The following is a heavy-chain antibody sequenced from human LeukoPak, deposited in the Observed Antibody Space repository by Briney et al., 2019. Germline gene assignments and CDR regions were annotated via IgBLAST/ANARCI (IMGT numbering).Heavy chain of an antibody. Sequence: GGSLRLSCAASGFTFNNAWMSWVRQAPGKGLEWVGRIKSKTDGGATDYAASVKGRFTISRDDSKNTLYLQMNSLKTEDTAVYYCTTRASYYDFWKTDYWGQGTLVIVSS. CDR3: TTRASYYDFWKTDY. CDR2: IKSKTDGGAT. D-gene: IGHD3-3*01. CDR1: GFTFNNAW. J-gene: IGHJ4*02. V-gene: IGHV3-15*01.